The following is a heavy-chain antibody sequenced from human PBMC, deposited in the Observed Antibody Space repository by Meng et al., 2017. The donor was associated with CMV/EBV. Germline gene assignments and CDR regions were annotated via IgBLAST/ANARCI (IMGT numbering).Heavy chain of an antibody. CDR3: ARALLIPKGDDDY. D-gene: IGHD2-21*02. V-gene: IGHV3-30*04. CDR2: ISYDGSNK. Sequence: GESLKISCAASGFTFSSYSMHCVRHAPGKGLEWVAVISYDGSNKYYADSVKGRFTIYRDNSKNTLYMQMNSLRAEDTAVYYCARALLIPKGDDDYWGQGTLVTVSS. CDR1: GFTFSSYS. J-gene: IGHJ4*02.